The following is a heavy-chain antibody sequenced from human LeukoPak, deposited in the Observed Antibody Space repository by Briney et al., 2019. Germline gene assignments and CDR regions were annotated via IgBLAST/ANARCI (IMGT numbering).Heavy chain of an antibody. CDR1: RFTFSSYA. D-gene: IGHD6-19*01. J-gene: IGHJ4*02. Sequence: PGGSLRLSCAASRFTFSSYAMHWVRQAPGKGLEWVAVISYDGNNKYYADSVKGRFTISSDNSKNTLYLQMNSLRAEDTAVYYCARSSGSIDYWGQGPLVPVSS. V-gene: IGHV3-30*04. CDR3: ARSSGSIDY. CDR2: ISYDGNNK.